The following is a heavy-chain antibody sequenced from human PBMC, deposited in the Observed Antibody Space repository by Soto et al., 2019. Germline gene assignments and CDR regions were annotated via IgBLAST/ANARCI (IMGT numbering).Heavy chain of an antibody. CDR1: GSPFSHSW. CDR2: INPAGTIT. D-gene: IGHD3-16*01. V-gene: IGHV3-74*01. Sequence: MQMVESGGGSVQPGGSLRLSCAASGSPFSHSWMHWVRQTPGKGLVWVSRINPAGTITNYADSVEGRFTISRDNADSALFLQMNSLSAEDTAIYYCTSDTFGLRDTWGQGTLVTVSS. CDR3: TSDTFGLRDT. J-gene: IGHJ5*02.